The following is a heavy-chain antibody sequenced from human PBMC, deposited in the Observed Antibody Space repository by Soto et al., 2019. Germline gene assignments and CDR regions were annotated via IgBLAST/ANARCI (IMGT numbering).Heavy chain of an antibody. J-gene: IGHJ6*02. CDR3: ARPPQHRYSYGYYYGMDV. CDR2: INHSGST. Sequence: SETLSLTCAVYGGSFSGYYWSWIRQPPGKGLEWIGEINHSGSTNYNPSLKSRVTISVDTSKNQFSLKLSSVTAADTAVYYCARPPQHRYSYGYYYGMDVWGQGATVTVSS. D-gene: IGHD5-18*01. CDR1: GGSFSGYY. V-gene: IGHV4-34*01.